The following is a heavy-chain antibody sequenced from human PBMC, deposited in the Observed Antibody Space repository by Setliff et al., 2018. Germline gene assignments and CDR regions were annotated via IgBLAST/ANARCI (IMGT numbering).Heavy chain of an antibody. Sequence: SETLSLTCAVSGSSISANHYWGWVRQPPGKGLEWIGSMSYGGLTYYKPSLNSRATIFADTSKNSFSLKLTSVTAEDTALYFCMRHWDYCGGNCPHNSIDFWGQGALVTVSS. V-gene: IGHV4-39*01. CDR1: GSSISANHY. J-gene: IGHJ4*02. CDR2: MSYGGLT. CDR3: MRHWDYCGGNCPHNSIDF. D-gene: IGHD2-21*02.